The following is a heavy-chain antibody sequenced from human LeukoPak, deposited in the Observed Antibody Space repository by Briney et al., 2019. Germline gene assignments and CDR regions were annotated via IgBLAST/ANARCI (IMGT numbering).Heavy chain of an antibody. V-gene: IGHV4-39*07. CDR3: VRENYFDK. CDR2: IHYSGRT. CDR1: GGSISSSSYY. Sequence: SETLSLTCTVSGGSISSSSYYWGWIRQPPGKGLEWIGYIHYSGRTDYKPSLKGRLTLSVDTSRSRFSLKLRSVSAADTAVYYCVRENYFDKWGQGTLVTVSS. J-gene: IGHJ4*02.